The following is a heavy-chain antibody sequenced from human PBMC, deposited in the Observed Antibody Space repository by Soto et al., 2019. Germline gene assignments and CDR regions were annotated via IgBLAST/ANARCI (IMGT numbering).Heavy chain of an antibody. CDR2: IYISGST. V-gene: IGHV4-4*07. CDR3: ARARGGQQLPESYNWFDP. CDR1: GGSISSYY. D-gene: IGHD6-13*01. J-gene: IGHJ5*02. Sequence: NPSETLSLTCTVSGGSISSYYWSWIRQPAGKGLEWIGRIYISGSTNYNPSLTSRVTMSVDTSKNQFSLKLSSVTAADTAVYYCARARGGQQLPESYNWFDPWGQGTLVTVSS.